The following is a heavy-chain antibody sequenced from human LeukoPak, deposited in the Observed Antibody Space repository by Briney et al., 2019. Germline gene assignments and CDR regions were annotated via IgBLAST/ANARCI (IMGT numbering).Heavy chain of an antibody. CDR3: ARPRSPKQKYYFDY. J-gene: IGHJ4*02. CDR2: MNPNSGNT. Sequence: GASVKVSCKASGYTFTSYDINWVRQATGPGLEWMGWMNPNSGNTGYAQKFQGRVTMTRNTSISTAYMELSSLRSEDTAVYYCARPRSPKQKYYFDYWGQGTLVTVSS. D-gene: IGHD1/OR15-1a*01. V-gene: IGHV1-8*01. CDR1: GYTFTSYD.